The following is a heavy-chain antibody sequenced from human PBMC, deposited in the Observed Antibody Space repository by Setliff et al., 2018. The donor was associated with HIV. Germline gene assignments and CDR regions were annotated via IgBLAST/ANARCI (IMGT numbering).Heavy chain of an antibody. Sequence: LSLTCAVSGYSISNGYYWGWIRQPPGKGLEWIGNIYHSGNAYFHPSLKSRVTISVDTSKNLFSLNLTSVTAADTAVYYCARFMRGIIIRDYYYGMDVWGQGTTVTAP. CDR2: IYHSGNA. J-gene: IGHJ6*02. CDR1: GYSISNGYY. V-gene: IGHV4-38-2*01. D-gene: IGHD3-10*01. CDR3: ARFMRGIIIRDYYYGMDV.